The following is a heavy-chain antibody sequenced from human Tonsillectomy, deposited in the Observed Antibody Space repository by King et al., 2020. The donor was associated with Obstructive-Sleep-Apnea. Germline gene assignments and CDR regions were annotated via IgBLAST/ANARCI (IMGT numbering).Heavy chain of an antibody. CDR1: GGSISSYY. CDR3: VRAGTAATGTVIDY. CDR2: IYYSGST. Sequence: VQLQESGPGLVKPSETLSLTCTVSGGSISSYYWSWIRQPPGKELEYIGYIYYSGSTNYNPSLKSRVTISVDTSKNQFSLKLSSVTAADAAVYYCVRAGTAATGTVIDYWGQGTLVTVSS. D-gene: IGHD1/OR15-1a*01. J-gene: IGHJ4*02. V-gene: IGHV4-59*08.